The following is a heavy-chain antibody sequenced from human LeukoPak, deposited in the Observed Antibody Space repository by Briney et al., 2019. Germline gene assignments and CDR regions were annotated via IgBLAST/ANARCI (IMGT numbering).Heavy chain of an antibody. CDR2: IYYSGST. CDR1: GGSISSYY. CDR3: ARQDYYGSGSPWYFDY. D-gene: IGHD3-10*01. Sequence: SETLSLTCSVSGGSISSYYWTWIRQPPGKGLEWIGYIYYSGSTNYNPSLRSRVTISVDTSKNQFSLKLSSVTAADTAVYYCARQDYYGSGSPWYFDYWGQGTLVTVSS. V-gene: IGHV4-59*08. J-gene: IGHJ4*02.